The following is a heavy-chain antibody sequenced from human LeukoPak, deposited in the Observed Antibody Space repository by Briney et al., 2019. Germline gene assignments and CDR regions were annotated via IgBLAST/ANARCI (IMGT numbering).Heavy chain of an antibody. D-gene: IGHD5-18*01. Sequence: VASVKVSCKASGYTSTSYYLHWVRQAPGQGLEWMGIINPSGGSTRYAQKFQGRVTMTRDMSTSTVYMELSSLRSEDTAVYYCARDLLGGEYSHGDYWGQGTLVTVSS. CDR2: INPSGGST. CDR3: ARDLLGGEYSHGDY. V-gene: IGHV1-46*01. CDR1: GYTSTSYY. J-gene: IGHJ4*02.